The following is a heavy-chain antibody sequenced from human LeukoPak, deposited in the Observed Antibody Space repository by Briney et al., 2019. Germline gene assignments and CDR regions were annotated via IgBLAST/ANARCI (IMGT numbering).Heavy chain of an antibody. Sequence: SETLSLTCTVSGGSISSSNYYWGWIRQPPGKGLEWIGEINHSGSTNYNPSLKSRVTISVDTSKNQFSLKLSSVTAADTAVYYCARSRGRGYSYGSNYFDYWGQGTLVTVSS. CDR3: ARSRGRGYSYGSNYFDY. J-gene: IGHJ4*02. V-gene: IGHV4-39*07. CDR2: INHSGST. CDR1: GGSISSSNYY. D-gene: IGHD5-18*01.